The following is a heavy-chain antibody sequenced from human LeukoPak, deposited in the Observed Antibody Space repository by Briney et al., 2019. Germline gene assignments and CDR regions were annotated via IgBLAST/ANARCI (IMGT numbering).Heavy chain of an antibody. Sequence: GASVKVSCKASGYTFTGYFIHWVRQAPGQGLDWMGWINPNSGGTNYAQKFQGRVTMTRDTSISTAYMELSRLRSDDTAVYYCARGHYGGSFDYWGQGTLVTVSS. V-gene: IGHV1-2*02. CDR1: GYTFTGYF. D-gene: IGHD4-17*01. J-gene: IGHJ4*02. CDR2: INPNSGGT. CDR3: ARGHYGGSFDY.